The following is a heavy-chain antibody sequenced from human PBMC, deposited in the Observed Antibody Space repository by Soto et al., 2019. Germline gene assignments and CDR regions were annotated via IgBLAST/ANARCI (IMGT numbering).Heavy chain of an antibody. J-gene: IGHJ4*02. D-gene: IGHD3-22*01. CDR3: AKMSSENYYAPVFS. V-gene: IGHV3-11*01. Sequence: QVQLVESGGGVVKTSGSLRIACAASGFTFSDYYMSWVRQAPGTGLEWVSYISSSGNTIYYADSVKGRFTIARDNAKNSVYLQMNSLRAEDTALYFCAKMSSENYYAPVFSWCQGTLVTVSS. CDR2: ISSSGNTI. CDR1: GFTFSDYY.